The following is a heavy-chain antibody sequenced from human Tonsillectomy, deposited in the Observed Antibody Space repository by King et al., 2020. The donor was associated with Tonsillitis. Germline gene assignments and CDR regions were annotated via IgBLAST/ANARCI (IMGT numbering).Heavy chain of an antibody. D-gene: IGHD3-10*01. V-gene: IGHV3-30*01. Sequence: VQLVESGGGVVQPGRSLRLSCAASGFTFSNYAMHWVRQAPGKGLEWVAVISYDGSNKYYADSVKGRFTISRDNSKNTLSLQMNSLRAEDTAVYYCARGGLWFGEYDAFDIWGQGTMVTVSS. J-gene: IGHJ3*02. CDR1: GFTFSNYA. CDR2: ISYDGSNK. CDR3: ARGGLWFGEYDAFDI.